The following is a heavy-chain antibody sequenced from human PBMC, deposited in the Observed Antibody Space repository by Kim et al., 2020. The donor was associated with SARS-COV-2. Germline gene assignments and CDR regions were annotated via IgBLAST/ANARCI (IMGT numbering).Heavy chain of an antibody. CDR3: ARVEGITIFGVVIIGAFDI. Sequence: SETLSLTCTVSGGSISSGGYYWSWIRQHPGKGLEWIGYIYYSGSTYYNPSLKSRLTISVDTSKNQFSLKLSSVTAADTAVYYCARVEGITIFGVVIIGAFDIWGQGTMVTVSS. V-gene: IGHV4-31*03. CDR2: IYYSGST. D-gene: IGHD3-3*01. J-gene: IGHJ3*02. CDR1: GGSISSGGYY.